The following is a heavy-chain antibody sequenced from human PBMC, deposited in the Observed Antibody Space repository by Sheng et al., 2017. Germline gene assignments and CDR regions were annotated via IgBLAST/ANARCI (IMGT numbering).Heavy chain of an antibody. Sequence: EVQLVESGGGLVQPGRSLRLSCAASGFTFGNYAMHWVRQAPGKGLEWVSGISGSSDYVVYADSVKGRFTISRDNAKNSLYLQMNSLRLEDMALYYCTKGVDYSKYLSHFGSWGQGTLVTVSS. J-gene: IGHJ4*02. CDR3: TKGVDYSKYLSHFGS. CDR1: GFTFGNYA. CDR2: ISGSSDYV. V-gene: IGHV3-9*03. D-gene: IGHD4-4*01.